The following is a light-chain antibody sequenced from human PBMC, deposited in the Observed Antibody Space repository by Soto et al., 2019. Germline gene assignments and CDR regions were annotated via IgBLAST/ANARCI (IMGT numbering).Light chain of an antibody. J-gene: IGKJ5*01. CDR1: QTISNY. CDR2: AAS. CDR3: QQSYSPPPIT. Sequence: DIQMTQSPSSLSASVGDRVTITCRSSQTISNYLNWYQKKPGKAPKLLIYAASSLQRGVPSRFSGSGSGTDFTLTIGSLKPEDFATYYCQQSYSPPPITLGQGTRMEIK. V-gene: IGKV1-39*01.